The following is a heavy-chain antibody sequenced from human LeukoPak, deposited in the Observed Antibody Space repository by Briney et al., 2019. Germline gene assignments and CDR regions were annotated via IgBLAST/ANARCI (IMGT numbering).Heavy chain of an antibody. CDR1: GYTFIGYY. J-gene: IGHJ3*01. CDR3: AITYTSGSGDAFDV. CDR2: INPNSGVT. Sequence: ASVKVSCKASGYTFIGYYIHWVRQAPGQGLEWMGWINPNSGVTNYGQKFQGRVAMTRDTSISTAYMDLSRLRSDDTAVYFCAITYTSGSGDAFDVWGQGTMVAVSS. D-gene: IGHD6-19*01. V-gene: IGHV1-2*02.